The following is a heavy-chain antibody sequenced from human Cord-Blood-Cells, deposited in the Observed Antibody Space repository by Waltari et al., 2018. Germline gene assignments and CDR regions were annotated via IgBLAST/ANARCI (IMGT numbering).Heavy chain of an antibody. V-gene: IGHV1-8*01. CDR3: ARGPAGGYDILTGYYDY. CDR2: KNPNSGNT. J-gene: IGHJ4*02. Sequence: QVQLVQSGAEVKKPGASVKVSCKASGYTFTSYYITRVRQATGQGLEWMGWKNPNSGNTGYAKKFQGRVTMTRNTSISTAYMELSSLRSEDTAVYYCARGPAGGYDILTGYYDYWGQGTLVTVSS. CDR1: GYTFTSYY. D-gene: IGHD3-9*01.